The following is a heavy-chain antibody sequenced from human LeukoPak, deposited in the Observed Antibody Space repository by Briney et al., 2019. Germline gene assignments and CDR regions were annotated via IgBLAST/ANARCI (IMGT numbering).Heavy chain of an antibody. CDR2: TNPSGGST. J-gene: IGHJ4*02. V-gene: IGHV1-46*01. D-gene: IGHD3-22*01. CDR1: GYTFTSYY. CDR3: ARDLYPYYDGSGYLPDF. Sequence: ASVKVSCKASGYTFTSYYMHWVRQAPGPGLEWMGLTNPSGGSTSYAQKFQGRVTMTRDTSTSTVYMELSSLRSADTAVYYCARDLYPYYDGSGYLPDFWGQGTLVTVSS.